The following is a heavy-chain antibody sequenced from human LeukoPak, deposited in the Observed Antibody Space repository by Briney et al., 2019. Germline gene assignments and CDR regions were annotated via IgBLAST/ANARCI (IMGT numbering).Heavy chain of an antibody. CDR1: GFTFSSYS. J-gene: IGHJ3*02. Sequence: PGGSLRLSCAASGFTFSSYSMNWVRQAPGKGLEWVSSISSSSSYIYYADSVKGRFTISRDNAKNSLYLQMNSLRAEDTAVYYCARVSSGWSTPDAFDIWGQGTMVTVSS. V-gene: IGHV3-21*01. CDR3: ARVSSGWSTPDAFDI. D-gene: IGHD6-19*01. CDR2: ISSSSSYI.